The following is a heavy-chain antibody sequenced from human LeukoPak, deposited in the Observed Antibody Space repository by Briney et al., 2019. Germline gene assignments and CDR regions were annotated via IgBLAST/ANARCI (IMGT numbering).Heavy chain of an antibody. Sequence: ASVTVSCTASGYTFTGYYMHWVRQAPGQGLEWVGRINPNSGDTNYAQRFQGRVTMTRDTSISTAYMELSRLSSDDTAVYYCAREVNGDYALDYWGQGTLVTVSS. CDR3: AREVNGDYALDY. CDR2: INPNSGDT. J-gene: IGHJ4*02. CDR1: GYTFTGYY. V-gene: IGHV1-2*06. D-gene: IGHD4-17*01.